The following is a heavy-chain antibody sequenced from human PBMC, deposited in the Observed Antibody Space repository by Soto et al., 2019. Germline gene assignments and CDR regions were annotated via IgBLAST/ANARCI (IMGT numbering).Heavy chain of an antibody. CDR3: AGDPTASAVTNLYYYFEL. V-gene: IGHV4-31*03. Sequence: QVQLQESGPGLVKASQTLSLTCTVSGGSIGSGSHYWTWIRQHPGKGLEWIGYFYFSGTISYNPSLKSRVSLSADTSNNQFSLKPSSVTAADTAVYYCAGDPTASAVTNLYYYFELWGRGTLVTVSS. CDR1: GGSIGSGSHY. D-gene: IGHD4-17*01. J-gene: IGHJ2*01. CDR2: FYFSGTI.